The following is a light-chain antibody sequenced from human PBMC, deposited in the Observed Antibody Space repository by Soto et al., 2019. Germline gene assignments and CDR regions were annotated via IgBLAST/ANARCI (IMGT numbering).Light chain of an antibody. CDR2: TNN. CDR3: ASWDDSLSGVV. J-gene: IGLJ2*01. Sequence: QDVVTQPPSASGTPGQRVTISCSGSFSNIENNYVYWYRQLLPGTAPKLLIYTNNQRPSGVPDRFSGSKSGTSASLAISGLRSEDEADYYCASWDDSLSGVVFGGGTKLTVL. V-gene: IGLV1-47*01. CDR1: FSNIENNY.